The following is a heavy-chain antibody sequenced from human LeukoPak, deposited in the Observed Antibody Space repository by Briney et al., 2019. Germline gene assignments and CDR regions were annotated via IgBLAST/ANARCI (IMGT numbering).Heavy chain of an antibody. CDR3: ARVERSGRWFDWRGMGFDY. CDR2: IYYSGST. V-gene: IGHV4-31*03. CDR1: GGSISSGGYY. D-gene: IGHD3-9*01. Sequence: KPSQTLSLTCTVSGGSISSGGYYWSWIRQHPGKGLEWIGYIYYSGSTNYNPSLKSRVTISVDKSKNQFSLKLSSVTAADTAVYYCARVERSGRWFDWRGMGFDYWGQGTLVTVSS. J-gene: IGHJ4*02.